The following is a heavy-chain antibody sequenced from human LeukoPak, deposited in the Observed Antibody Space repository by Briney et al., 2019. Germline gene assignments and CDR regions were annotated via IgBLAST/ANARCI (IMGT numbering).Heavy chain of an antibody. CDR1: GYTFTGYY. CDR3: ARLSSSWYVFDY. Sequence: ASVKVSCKASGYTFTGYYMHWVRQAPGQGLEWMGWINPNSGGTNCAQKFQGRVTMTRDTSISTAYMELSRLRSDDTAVYYCARLSSSWYVFDYWGQGTLVTVSS. CDR2: INPNSGGT. V-gene: IGHV1-2*02. J-gene: IGHJ4*02. D-gene: IGHD6-13*01.